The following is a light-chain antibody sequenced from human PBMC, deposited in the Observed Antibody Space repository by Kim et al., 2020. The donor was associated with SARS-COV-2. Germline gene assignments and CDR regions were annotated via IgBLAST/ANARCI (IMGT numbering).Light chain of an antibody. CDR1: ALPKQY. Sequence: SYELTQPPSVSVSPGQTARITCSGDALPKQYAYWFQQKPGQAPVVVPERFSGSTSGTTVTLTISGVQAEDEADYYCQSADSSDTFWVFGGGTQLTVL. CDR3: QSADSSDTFWV. V-gene: IGLV3-25*03. J-gene: IGLJ3*02.